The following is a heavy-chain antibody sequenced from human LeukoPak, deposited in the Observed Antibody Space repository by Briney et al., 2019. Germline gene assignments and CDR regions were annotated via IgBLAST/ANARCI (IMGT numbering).Heavy chain of an antibody. CDR2: SSSSGSTI. Sequence: TGGSLRLSCAASGFTLSDYYMSWIRRAPGKGLERVSYSSSSGSTIYYADSVKGRFAISRDNAKNSLYLQMNSLRAEDTAVYYCARRRDFIDYWGQGTLVTVSS. V-gene: IGHV3-11*01. D-gene: IGHD3/OR15-3a*01. J-gene: IGHJ4*02. CDR3: ARRRDFIDY. CDR1: GFTLSDYY.